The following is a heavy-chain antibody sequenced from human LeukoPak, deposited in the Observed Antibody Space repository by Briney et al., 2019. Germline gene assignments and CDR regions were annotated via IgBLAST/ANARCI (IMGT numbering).Heavy chain of an antibody. CDR3: AAESSGSYYDLDAFDI. V-gene: IGHV1-58*02. D-gene: IGHD1-26*01. J-gene: IGHJ3*02. Sequence: ASVKVSCKASGFTFTSSAMQWVRQARGQRLEWIGWIVVGSGNTNYAQKFQERVTITRDMSTSTAYMELSSLRSEDTAVYYCAAESSGSYYDLDAFDISGQGTMVTVSS. CDR2: IVVGSGNT. CDR1: GFTFTSSA.